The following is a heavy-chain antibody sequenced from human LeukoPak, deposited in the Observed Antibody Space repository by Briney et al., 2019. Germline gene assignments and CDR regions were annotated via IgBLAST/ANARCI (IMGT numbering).Heavy chain of an antibody. CDR2: IYYSGST. Sequence: SETLSLTCTVSGGSMSSSSYYWGWIRQPPGKGLEWIGSIYYSGSTYYNPSLKSRVTLSVDTSKNQFSLKLSSVTAADTAAYYCARQVVEASLLAGVGSKFDYWGQGTLVTVSS. J-gene: IGHJ4*02. D-gene: IGHD2-2*01. V-gene: IGHV4-39*01. CDR1: GGSMSSSSYY. CDR3: ARQVVEASLLAGVGSKFDY.